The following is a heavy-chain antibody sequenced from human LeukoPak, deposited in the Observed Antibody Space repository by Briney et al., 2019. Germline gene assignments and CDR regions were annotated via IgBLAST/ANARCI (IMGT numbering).Heavy chain of an antibody. Sequence: QASETLSLTCTVSGDSISTSSYYWGWIRQPPGKGLEWIGSMYYSGSTYYNPSLKSRVTISVDTSKNQFSLKLSSVTAADTAVYYCASISSGYSHAEYFQHWGQGTLVTVSS. CDR3: ASISSGYSHAEYFQH. V-gene: IGHV4-39*07. CDR1: GDSISTSSYY. J-gene: IGHJ1*01. D-gene: IGHD3-22*01. CDR2: MYYSGST.